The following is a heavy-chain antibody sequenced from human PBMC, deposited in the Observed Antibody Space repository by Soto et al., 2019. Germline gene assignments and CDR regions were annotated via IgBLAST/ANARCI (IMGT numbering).Heavy chain of an antibody. CDR3: EMDVVLCDGGRCYGVPLDV. V-gene: IGHV3-66*01. CDR1: GFTVSSKY. Sequence: GGSLRLSCAASGFTVSSKYMSWVRQAPGKGLEWVSLIQSGGPTYYADSVKGRFTISRDTSENTLHLQMDSLRAEDTAVYYCEMDVVLCDGGRCYGVPLDVLGKGTTVTVSS. CDR2: IQSGGPT. J-gene: IGHJ6*04. D-gene: IGHD2-15*01.